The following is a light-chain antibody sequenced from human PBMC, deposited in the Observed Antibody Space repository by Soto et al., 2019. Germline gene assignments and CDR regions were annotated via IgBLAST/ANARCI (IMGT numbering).Light chain of an antibody. Sequence: EIVMTQSPATLSVSPGERATLSCRASQSVSSNLAWYQQKPGQAPRLLIYGASTRATGIPARFSGSGSGTEFTLTISRLQSEDFGVYYCQQYRNWSWTFGQGTKVDIK. CDR1: QSVSSN. J-gene: IGKJ1*01. V-gene: IGKV3-15*01. CDR3: QQYRNWSWT. CDR2: GAS.